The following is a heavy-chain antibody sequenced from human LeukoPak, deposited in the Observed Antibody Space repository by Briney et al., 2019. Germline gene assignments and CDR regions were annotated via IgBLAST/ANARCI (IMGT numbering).Heavy chain of an antibody. CDR3: ARDDCSSISCYHNWFDP. CDR1: GFTFSSYS. D-gene: IGHD2-2*01. V-gene: IGHV3-7*01. Sequence: PGGSLRLSCAASGFTFSSYSMNWVRQAPGKGLEWVANIKQDGSEKYYVDSVKGRFTISRDNAKNSLYPQMNSLRAEDTAVYYCARDDCSSISCYHNWFDPWGQGTLVTVSS. CDR2: IKQDGSEK. J-gene: IGHJ5*02.